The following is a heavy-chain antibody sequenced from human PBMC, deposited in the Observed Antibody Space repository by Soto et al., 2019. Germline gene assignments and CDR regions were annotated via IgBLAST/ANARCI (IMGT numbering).Heavy chain of an antibody. CDR2: IGAARDP. Sequence: PGGYLGLCCADSGLRFGGYGMPWVRHAPGKGLAWDSTIGAARDPYDTGSVKHRFTISRENARNSMFLQMNSVTVGDTAVSHCARAYTGRLPRRGDYPYALDVRCQG. CDR3: ARAYTGRLPRRGDYPYALDV. CDR1: GLRFGGYG. V-gene: IGHV3-13*05. J-gene: IGHJ6*02. D-gene: IGHD4-17*01.